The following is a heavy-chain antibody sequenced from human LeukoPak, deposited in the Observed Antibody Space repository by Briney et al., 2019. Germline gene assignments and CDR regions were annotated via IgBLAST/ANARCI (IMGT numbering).Heavy chain of an antibody. CDR3: AKDDKYAAGLFDFDY. Sequence: GGSLRLSCAASGLTFSSYAMSWVRQAPGKGLEWVSAISGSGGSTYYADSVKGRFTISRDNSKNTLYLQMNSLRAEDTAVYYCAKDDKYAAGLFDFDYWGQGTLVTVSS. CDR1: GLTFSSYA. CDR2: ISGSGGST. D-gene: IGHD6-13*01. J-gene: IGHJ4*02. V-gene: IGHV3-23*01.